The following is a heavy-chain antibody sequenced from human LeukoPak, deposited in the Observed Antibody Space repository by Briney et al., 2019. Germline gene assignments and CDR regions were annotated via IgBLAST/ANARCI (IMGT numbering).Heavy chain of an antibody. J-gene: IGHJ6*02. CDR1: GFTFSSYG. Sequence: TGRSLRLSCAASGFTFSSYGMHWVRQAPGKGLEWVAVIWYDGSNKYYADSVKGRFTISRDNSKNTLYLQMNSLRAEDTAVYYCARALGIAAAAGMDVWGQGTTVTVSS. CDR3: ARALGIAAAAGMDV. V-gene: IGHV3-33*08. CDR2: IWYDGSNK. D-gene: IGHD6-13*01.